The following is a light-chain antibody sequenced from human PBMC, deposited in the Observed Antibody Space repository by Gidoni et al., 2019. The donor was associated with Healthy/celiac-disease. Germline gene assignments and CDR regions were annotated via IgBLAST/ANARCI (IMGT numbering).Light chain of an antibody. CDR2: AAS. J-gene: IGKJ4*01. Sequence: DIQMTQSPSSLSASVGDRVTITCRASQSISSYLHWYQQKPGKAPKLLIYAASSLQSGVPSRFSGSGPGTDFTLTISSLQPEDFATYYCQQSYSTPPTFGGGTKVEIK. CDR1: QSISSY. V-gene: IGKV1-39*01. CDR3: QQSYSTPPT.